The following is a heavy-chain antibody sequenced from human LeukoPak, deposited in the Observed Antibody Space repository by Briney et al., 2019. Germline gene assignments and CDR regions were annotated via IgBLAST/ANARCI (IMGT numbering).Heavy chain of an antibody. Sequence: PGGSLRLSCAASGFTVSNNYMRWVRQAPGKGLEWVSLIYSGGSTYYADSVKGRFTISRDNSKNTLYLQMNSLRAEDTAVYYCAKTEGVLRYFDCYDYWGQGTLVTVSS. D-gene: IGHD3-9*01. V-gene: IGHV3-53*01. CDR2: IYSGGST. CDR3: AKTEGVLRYFDCYDY. CDR1: GFTVSNNY. J-gene: IGHJ4*02.